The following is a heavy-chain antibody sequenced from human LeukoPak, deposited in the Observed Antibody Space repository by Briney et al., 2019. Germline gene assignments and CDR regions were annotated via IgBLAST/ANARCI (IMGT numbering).Heavy chain of an antibody. CDR2: ISGSGGST. V-gene: IGHV3-23*01. Sequence: PGGTLRLSCAASGFTFSSYGMSWVRQAPGKGLEWVSAISGSGGSTYYADSVKGRFTISRDNAKNSLYLQMNSLRAEDTAVYYCTRGAARRRFDYWGQGTLVTVSS. D-gene: IGHD6-6*01. CDR1: GFTFSSYG. J-gene: IGHJ4*02. CDR3: TRGAARRRFDY.